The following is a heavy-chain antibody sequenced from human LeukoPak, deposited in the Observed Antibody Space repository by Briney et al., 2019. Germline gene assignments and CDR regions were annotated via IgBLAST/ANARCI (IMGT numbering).Heavy chain of an antibody. J-gene: IGHJ4*02. D-gene: IGHD3-3*01. Sequence: SETLSLTCTVSGGSISSYYWSWIRQPPGKGLEWIGYIYYSGSTNYNPSLKSRVTISVDTSKNQFSLKLSSVTAADTAVYYCAREGYYDFWSGSPNNGYFDYWGQGTLVTVSS. V-gene: IGHV4-59*12. CDR2: IYYSGST. CDR3: AREGYYDFWSGSPNNGYFDY. CDR1: GGSISSYY.